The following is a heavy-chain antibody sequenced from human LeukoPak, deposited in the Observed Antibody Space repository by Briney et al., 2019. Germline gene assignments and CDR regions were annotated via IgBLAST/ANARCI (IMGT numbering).Heavy chain of an antibody. J-gene: IGHJ6*02. CDR2: MNPNSGNT. Sequence: ASVKVSCKASGYTFTSYDINWVRQATGQGLEWMGWMNPNSGNTGYAQKFQGRVTMTRNTSISTAYMELSSLRSEDTAVYYCARAWAYCGGDRYSGDYYYGMDVWGQGTTVTVSS. V-gene: IGHV1-8*01. CDR3: ARAWAYCGGDRYSGDYYYGMDV. CDR1: GYTFTSYD. D-gene: IGHD2-21*02.